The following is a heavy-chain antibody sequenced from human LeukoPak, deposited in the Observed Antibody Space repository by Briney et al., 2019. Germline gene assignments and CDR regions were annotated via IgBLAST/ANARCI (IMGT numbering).Heavy chain of an antibody. Sequence: ASVKVSRKASGYTFTGYYMHWVRQAPGQGLEWMGRINPNSGGTNYAQKFQGRVTMTRDTSISTAYMELSRLRSDDTAVYYCARDSAVNTMVRGVRYYFDYWGQGTLVTVSS. V-gene: IGHV1-2*06. CDR2: INPNSGGT. J-gene: IGHJ4*02. CDR1: GYTFTGYY. CDR3: ARDSAVNTMVRGVRYYFDY. D-gene: IGHD3-10*01.